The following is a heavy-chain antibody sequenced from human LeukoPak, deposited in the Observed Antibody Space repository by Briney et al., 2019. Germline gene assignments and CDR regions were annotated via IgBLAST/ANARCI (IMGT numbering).Heavy chain of an antibody. D-gene: IGHD1-26*01. V-gene: IGHV4-34*01. CDR2: INHSGST. CDR1: GGSFSSYY. Sequence: PSETLPLTCAVYGGSFSSYYWSWIRQPPGKGLEWIGEINHSGSTNYNPSLKSRVTISVDTSKNQFSLKLSSVTAADTAVYYCARRRWGPLGYWGQGTLVTVSS. J-gene: IGHJ4*02. CDR3: ARRRWGPLGY.